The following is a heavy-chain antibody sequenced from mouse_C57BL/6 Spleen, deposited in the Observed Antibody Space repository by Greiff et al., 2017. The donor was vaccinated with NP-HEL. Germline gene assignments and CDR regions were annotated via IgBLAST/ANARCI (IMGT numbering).Heavy chain of an antibody. V-gene: IGHV1-39*01. Sequence: LVESGPELVKPGASVKISCKASGYSFTDYNMNWVKQSNGKSLEWIGVINPNYGTTSYNQKFKGKATLTVDQSSSTAYMQLNSLTSEDSAVYYCARGDYGSIPYAMDYWGQGTSVTVSS. CDR3: ARGDYGSIPYAMDY. CDR2: INPNYGTT. CDR1: GYSFTDYN. J-gene: IGHJ4*01. D-gene: IGHD1-1*01.